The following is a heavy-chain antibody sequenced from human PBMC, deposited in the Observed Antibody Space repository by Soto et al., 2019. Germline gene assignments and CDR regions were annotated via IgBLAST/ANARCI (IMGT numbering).Heavy chain of an antibody. CDR2: IPYDGSNK. CDR1: GFTFSSYG. D-gene: IGHD2-15*01. Sequence: GSLRLSCAASGFTFSSYGMHWVCQAPGKGLEWVAVIPYDGSNKYYADSVKGRFTISRDNSKNTLYLQMNSLRAEDTAVYYCAKDGCSGGSCQYYFDYWGQGTLVTVSS. J-gene: IGHJ4*02. CDR3: AKDGCSGGSCQYYFDY. V-gene: IGHV3-30*18.